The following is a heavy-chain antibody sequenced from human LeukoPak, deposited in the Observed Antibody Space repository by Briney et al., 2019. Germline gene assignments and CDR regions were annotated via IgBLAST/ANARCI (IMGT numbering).Heavy chain of an antibody. V-gene: IGHV3-74*01. Sequence: PGGSLRLSCAASGFTFSSYWMHWVRQAPGKGLVWVSRINSDGSSTSYADSVKGRFTISRDNSKNTLYLQMNSLRAEDTAVYYCAKKTIVGATVDAFDIWGQGTMVTVSS. CDR3: AKKTIVGATVDAFDI. D-gene: IGHD1-26*01. CDR1: GFTFSSYW. CDR2: INSDGSST. J-gene: IGHJ3*02.